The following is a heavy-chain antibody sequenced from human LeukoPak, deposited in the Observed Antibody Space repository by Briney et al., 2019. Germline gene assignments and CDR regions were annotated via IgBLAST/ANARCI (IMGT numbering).Heavy chain of an antibody. J-gene: IGHJ4*02. D-gene: IGHD5-18*01. CDR1: GFAFSSYG. V-gene: IGHV3-30*18. Sequence: GRSLRLSCAASGFAFSSYGMHWVRQAPGKGLEWVAVISYDGSNKYYADSVKGRFTTSRDNSKNTLYLQMNSLRAEDTAVYYCTKGYSYGYGNDYWGQGTLVPVSS. CDR2: ISYDGSNK. CDR3: TKGYSYGYGNDY.